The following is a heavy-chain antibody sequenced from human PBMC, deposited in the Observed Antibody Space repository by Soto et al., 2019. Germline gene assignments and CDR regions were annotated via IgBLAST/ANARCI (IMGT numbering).Heavy chain of an antibody. CDR1: GFTFSGYA. D-gene: IGHD3-10*02. J-gene: IGHJ4*02. Sequence: GGSLRLSCAASGFTFSGYAMSWVRQAPGKGLEWVSAISGSGGSTYYADSVKGRFTISRDNSKNTLYLQMNSLRAEDTAVYYCAKDSVVFGELLSAYFDYWGQGTLVTVSS. V-gene: IGHV3-23*01. CDR3: AKDSVVFGELLSAYFDY. CDR2: ISGSGGST.